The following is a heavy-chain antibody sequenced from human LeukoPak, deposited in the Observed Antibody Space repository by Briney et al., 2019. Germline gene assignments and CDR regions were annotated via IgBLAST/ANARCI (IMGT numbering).Heavy chain of an antibody. CDR1: RFTFSSYG. V-gene: IGHV3-30*03. J-gene: IGHJ4*02. CDR3: ALTGDQYYFDY. Sequence: GGSLRLSCAASRFTFSSYGMHWVRQAPGKGLEWVAVISYDGSNKYYADSVKGRFTISRDNSKNTLYLQMNSLRAEDTAVYYCALTGDQYYFDYWGQGTLVTVSS. D-gene: IGHD7-27*01. CDR2: ISYDGSNK.